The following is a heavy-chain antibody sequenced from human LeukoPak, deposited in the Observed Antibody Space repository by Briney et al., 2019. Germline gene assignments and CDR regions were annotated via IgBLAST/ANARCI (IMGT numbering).Heavy chain of an antibody. V-gene: IGHV1-2*02. CDR3: ARGGVRGVIISYYYYYYMDV. D-gene: IGHD3-10*01. Sequence: ASVKVSCKASGYTFTGYYMHWVRQAPGQGLEWMGWINPNSGGTNYAQKFQGRVTMTRDTSISTAYMELSRLRSDDTAVYYCARGGVRGVIISYYYYYYMDVWGKGTTVTISS. J-gene: IGHJ6*03. CDR1: GYTFTGYY. CDR2: INPNSGGT.